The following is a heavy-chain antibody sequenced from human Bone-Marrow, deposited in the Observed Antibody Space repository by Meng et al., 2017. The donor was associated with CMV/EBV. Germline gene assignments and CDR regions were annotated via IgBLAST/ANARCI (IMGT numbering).Heavy chain of an antibody. CDR3: AREALDY. J-gene: IGHJ4*02. CDR2: ISAYNGHT. Sequence: ASVKVSCKASGYTFSTYGISWVRQAPGQGLEWMGWISAYNGHTEYVQKFQGRVTMTTDTSTSTAYMEVRSLRSDDTAVYYCAREALDYWGQGTLVTVSS. CDR1: GYTFSTYG. V-gene: IGHV1-18*01.